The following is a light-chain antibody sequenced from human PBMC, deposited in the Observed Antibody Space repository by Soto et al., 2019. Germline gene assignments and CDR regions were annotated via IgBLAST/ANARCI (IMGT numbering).Light chain of an antibody. CDR3: QQYGSSPRT. Sequence: IQMTQSPSSLSASIGDRVTITCRASQGIRNDLGWYQQKPGKAPKLLIYKASTLKSGVPSRFSGSGSGTDFTLTISRLEPEDFAVYYCQQYGSSPRTFGQGTKVDIK. CDR1: QGIRND. CDR2: KAS. J-gene: IGKJ1*01. V-gene: IGKV1-17*01.